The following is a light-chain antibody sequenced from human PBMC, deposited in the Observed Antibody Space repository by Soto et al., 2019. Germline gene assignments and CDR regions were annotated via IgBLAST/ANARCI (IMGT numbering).Light chain of an antibody. CDR3: QQRSNWPPT. Sequence: LTKSPATLSLSPGERATLSCRASQSISSYLAWYQQKPAQSPRLLISDASNRATGIPARFSGSGTGTDFTLTISSLEPEDFVVYYCQQRSNWPPTFGQGTKVDIK. CDR1: QSISSY. J-gene: IGKJ2*01. V-gene: IGKV3-11*01. CDR2: DAS.